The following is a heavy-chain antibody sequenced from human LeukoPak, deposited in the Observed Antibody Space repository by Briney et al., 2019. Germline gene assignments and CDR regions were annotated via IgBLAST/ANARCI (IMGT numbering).Heavy chain of an antibody. J-gene: IGHJ4*02. Sequence: GGSLRLSCAASGFTFGDYAMHWVRQAPGKGLEWVSLISWDGGSTNYADSVKGRFTISRDNSKNSLYLQMNSLRAEDTALYYCAKRERYYFDHRGQGTLVTVSS. CDR3: AKRERYYFDH. CDR1: GFTFGDYA. CDR2: ISWDGGST. V-gene: IGHV3-43D*04.